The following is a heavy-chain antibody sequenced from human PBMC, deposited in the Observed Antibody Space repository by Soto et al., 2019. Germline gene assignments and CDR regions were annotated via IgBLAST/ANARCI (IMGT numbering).Heavy chain of an antibody. Sequence: QLQLQESGSGLVKPSQTLSLTCAVSGGSISSGGYSWSWIRQPPGKGLEWIGYIYHSGSTYSNPSPKRPVTISVDRSKNQFSRTLSSVTAADTAVYYCASGIAARPLGYWGQGTLVTVSS. CDR1: GGSISSGGYS. J-gene: IGHJ4*02. CDR3: ASGIAARPLGY. D-gene: IGHD6-6*01. V-gene: IGHV4-30-2*01. CDR2: IYHSGST.